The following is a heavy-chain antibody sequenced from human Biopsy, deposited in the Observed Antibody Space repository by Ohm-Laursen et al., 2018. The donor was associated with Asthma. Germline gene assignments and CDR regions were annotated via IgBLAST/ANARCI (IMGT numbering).Heavy chain of an antibody. J-gene: IGHJ4*02. D-gene: IGHD2-21*01. CDR2: IYYSGST. CDR1: GGSISSGGYY. CDR3: AGWGSFGFDY. V-gene: IGHV4-31*03. Sequence: SQTLSLTCTVSGGSISSGGYYWSWIRQHPGKGLEWIGYIYYSGSTYYNPSLKSRVTISVDTSKNQFSLNLSSVTAADTAVYYCAGWGSFGFDYWGQGTLVTVSS.